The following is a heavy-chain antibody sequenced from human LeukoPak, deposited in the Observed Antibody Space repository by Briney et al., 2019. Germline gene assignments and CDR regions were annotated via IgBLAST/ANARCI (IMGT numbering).Heavy chain of an antibody. Sequence: GGSLRLSCAASGFTFSSYSMNWVRQAPGKGLEWVSSISSSSAYIYYADSVKGRFTISRDNAKNSLYLQMNSLRAEDTAVYYCARVEEAAAFNPWGQGTLVTVSS. J-gene: IGHJ5*02. V-gene: IGHV3-21*01. CDR1: GFTFSSYS. CDR3: ARVEEAAAFNP. CDR2: ISSSSAYI. D-gene: IGHD6-13*01.